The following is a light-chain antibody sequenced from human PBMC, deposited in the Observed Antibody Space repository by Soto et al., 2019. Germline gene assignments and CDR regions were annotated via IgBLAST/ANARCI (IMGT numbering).Light chain of an antibody. J-gene: IGLJ1*01. CDR1: SSDVGGYNY. V-gene: IGLV2-14*01. Sequence: QSALTQPASVSGSPGQSITISCTGTSSDVGGYNYVAWYQQHPDKAPKLMIYEVTNRPSGVSNRFCGSKSGNTASLTISGLQADDETDYYCSSYTSSNTGVFGTGTKVTVL. CDR2: EVT. CDR3: SSYTSSNTGV.